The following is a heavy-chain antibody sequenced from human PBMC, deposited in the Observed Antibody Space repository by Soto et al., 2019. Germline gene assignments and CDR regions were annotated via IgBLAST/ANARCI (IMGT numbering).Heavy chain of an antibody. D-gene: IGHD2-15*01. Sequence: QVQLVQSGAEVKKPGSSVKVSCKASGGTFSSYAISWVRQAPGQGLEWMGGIIPIFGTANYAQKFQGRVTITADESTSTAYMELSSLRSEDTAVYYCARARKGYCSGGSCSRSSGYYYYGMDVWGQGTTVTVSS. CDR3: ARARKGYCSGGSCSRSSGYYYYGMDV. CDR2: IIPIFGTA. V-gene: IGHV1-69*01. CDR1: GGTFSSYA. J-gene: IGHJ6*02.